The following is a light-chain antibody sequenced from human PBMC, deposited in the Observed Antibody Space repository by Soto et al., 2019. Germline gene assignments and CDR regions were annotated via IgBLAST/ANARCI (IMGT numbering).Light chain of an antibody. CDR2: AAS. J-gene: IGKJ3*01. CDR1: QGISNY. V-gene: IGKV1-27*01. CDR3: QKYNSAPIFT. Sequence: DIQMTQSPSSLSASVGDRVTITCRASQGISNYLAWYQQKPGKVPKLLIYAASTLQSGVPSRFSGSGAGTDFTLTISSLQPEDVATQYCQKYNSAPIFTFGPGTKVDIK.